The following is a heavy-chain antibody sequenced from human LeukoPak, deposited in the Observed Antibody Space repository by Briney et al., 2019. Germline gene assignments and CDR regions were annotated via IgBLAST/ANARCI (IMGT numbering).Heavy chain of an antibody. CDR2: ISWNSGSI. Sequence: RTGGSLRLSCAASGFTFDDYAMHWVRQAPGKGLEWVSGISWNSGSIGYADSVKGRFTISRDNAKNSLYLQMNSLRAEDTAMYYCARDAYCSSTSCYLPLTNWFDPWGQGTLVTVSS. J-gene: IGHJ5*02. CDR1: GFTFDDYA. D-gene: IGHD2-2*01. CDR3: ARDAYCSSTSCYLPLTNWFDP. V-gene: IGHV3-9*01.